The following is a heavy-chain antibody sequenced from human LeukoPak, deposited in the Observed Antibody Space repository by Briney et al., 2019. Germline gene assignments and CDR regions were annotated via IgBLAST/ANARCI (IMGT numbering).Heavy chain of an antibody. CDR1: GYTFTGYY. Sequence: ASVKVPCKASGYTFTGYYMHWVRQAPGQGLEWMGWISAYNGNTNYAQKLQGRVTMTTDTSTSTAYMELRSLRSDDTAVYYCARDRAWFDPWGQGTLVTVSS. V-gene: IGHV1-18*04. CDR3: ARDRAWFDP. CDR2: ISAYNGNT. J-gene: IGHJ5*02.